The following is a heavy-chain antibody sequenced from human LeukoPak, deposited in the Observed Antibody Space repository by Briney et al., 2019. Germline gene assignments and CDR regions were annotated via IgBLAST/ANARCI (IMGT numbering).Heavy chain of an antibody. V-gene: IGHV1-2*02. CDR1: GYTFTVYY. J-gene: IGHJ5*02. D-gene: IGHD3-9*01. Sequence: ASVTVSFKASGYTFTVYYMHWVRQAPGQGLEWTGWINPNSGGTNYAQKFQGRVTMTRDTSISTAYMELSRLRSDDTAVYYCARPLGRILTGYYNFRFDHWGQGTLVTVSS. CDR3: ARPLGRILTGYYNFRFDH. CDR2: INPNSGGT.